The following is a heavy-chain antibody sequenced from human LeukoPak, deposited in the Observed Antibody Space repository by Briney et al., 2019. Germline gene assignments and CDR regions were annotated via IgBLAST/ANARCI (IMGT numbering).Heavy chain of an antibody. Sequence: PSETLSLTCTVSGASISSSTDYWGWIRQPPGKGLEWIANIYYSGSTYYNPSLKSRVTISVDKSKNQFSLKLSSVTAADTAVYYCARDRGVGYSDYGGLEYYYYYMDVWGKGTTVTISS. CDR3: ARDRGVGYSDYGGLEYYYYYMDV. CDR2: IYYSGST. CDR1: GASISSSTDY. V-gene: IGHV4-39*07. J-gene: IGHJ6*03. D-gene: IGHD4-23*01.